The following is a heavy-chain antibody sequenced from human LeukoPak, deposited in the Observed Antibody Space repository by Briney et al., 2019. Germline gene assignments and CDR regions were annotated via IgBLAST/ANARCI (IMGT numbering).Heavy chain of an antibody. CDR1: GFTLSSYS. Sequence: GGSLRLSCAASGFTLSSYSMNWGREAPGKGLGWGSSISSSSSYTYDAAAVKGRFTTSRDNADNSLYLQMNSLRAEDTAVYYCARGPPVYSGSYSDYWGQGSLVTASS. D-gene: IGHD1-26*01. CDR2: ISSSSSYT. CDR3: ARGPPVYSGSYSDY. V-gene: IGHV3-21*01. J-gene: IGHJ4*02.